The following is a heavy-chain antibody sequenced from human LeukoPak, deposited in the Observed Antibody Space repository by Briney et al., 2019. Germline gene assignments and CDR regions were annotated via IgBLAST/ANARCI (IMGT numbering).Heavy chain of an antibody. V-gene: IGHV1-69*13. J-gene: IGHJ4*02. CDR2: IIPIFGTA. CDR3: ARNPRGREFYFDY. Sequence: SVKVSCKASGGTFSSYAISWVRQAPGQGLEWMGGIIPIFGTANYAQKFQGRVTITADESTSTAYMELSSLRSEDTAVYYCARNPRGREFYFDYWGQGTLVTVSS. CDR1: GGTFSSYA. D-gene: IGHD3-10*01.